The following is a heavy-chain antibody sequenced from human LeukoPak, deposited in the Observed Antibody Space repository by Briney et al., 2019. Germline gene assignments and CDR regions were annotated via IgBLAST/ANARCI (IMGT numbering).Heavy chain of an antibody. D-gene: IGHD3-9*01. Sequence: SETLSLTCAVSGYSISSGYYWGWIRQPPGKGLEWIGSIYHSGSTYYNPSLKSRVTISVDTSKNQFPLKLSSVTAADTAVYYCARHHLTVPFDYWGQGTLVTVSS. CDR1: GYSISSGYY. J-gene: IGHJ4*02. CDR2: IYHSGST. CDR3: ARHHLTVPFDY. V-gene: IGHV4-38-2*01.